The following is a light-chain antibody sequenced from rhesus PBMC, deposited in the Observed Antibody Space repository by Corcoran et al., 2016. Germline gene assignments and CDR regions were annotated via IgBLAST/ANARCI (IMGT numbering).Light chain of an antibody. CDR1: ENVNNY. CDR3: QHGYGTPYS. J-gene: IGKJ2*01. V-gene: IGKV1-74*01. CDR2: KAS. Sequence: DIQMTQSPSSLSASVGDRVTITCRASENVNNYLNWYQQKPGKAPKLLIYKASTLQSGGPTRLRGSGSGTDYTFTISSLQPEDVATYYCQHGYGTPYSFGQGTKVEIK.